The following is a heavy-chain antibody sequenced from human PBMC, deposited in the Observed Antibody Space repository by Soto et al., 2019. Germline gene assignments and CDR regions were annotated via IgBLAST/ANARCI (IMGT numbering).Heavy chain of an antibody. CDR3: ARQVYNYDILAPRAFDI. V-gene: IGHV4-30-4*01. CDR2: IYDSGST. Sequence: SETLSLTCTVSGGPITNYWSWIRQVPGKGLEWLGYIYDSGSTYYNPSLKSRISMSLDTSKNQFSLKLSSVTAADTAVYYCARQVYNYDILAPRAFDIWGQGKMVPVSS. D-gene: IGHD3-9*01. CDR1: GGPITNY. J-gene: IGHJ3*02.